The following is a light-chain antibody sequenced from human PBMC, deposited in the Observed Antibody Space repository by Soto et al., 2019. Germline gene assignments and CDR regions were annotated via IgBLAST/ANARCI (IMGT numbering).Light chain of an antibody. V-gene: IGKV3-20*01. J-gene: IGKJ2*01. CDR2: GAS. Sequence: DIVLTQSPGTLSLSPGERATLSCRASQSVSSTYFAWYQQKPGQAPRLLIYGASSRATAIPDRFSGSGSGTDFTLTISRLEPEDFAVYYCQQYGHAPRTFGQGTKLEIK. CDR3: QQYGHAPRT. CDR1: QSVSSTY.